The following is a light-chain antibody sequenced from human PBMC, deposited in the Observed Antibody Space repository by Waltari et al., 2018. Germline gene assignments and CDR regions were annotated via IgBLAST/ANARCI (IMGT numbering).Light chain of an antibody. Sequence: IPMTQSPYSRSASEGDRGTITCQASQDISNYLNWYQQKPGKAPKLLIYDASNLETGVPSRFSGSGSGTDFTFTISRLQPEDIATYYCQQYDNLPFTFGPGTKVDIK. V-gene: IGKV1-33*01. CDR3: QQYDNLPFT. J-gene: IGKJ3*01. CDR2: DAS. CDR1: QDISNY.